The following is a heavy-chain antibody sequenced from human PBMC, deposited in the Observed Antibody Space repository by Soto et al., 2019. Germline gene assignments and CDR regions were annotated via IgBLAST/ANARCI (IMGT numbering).Heavy chain of an antibody. CDR3: VSVRGFVPASVPGS. V-gene: IGHV3-30*03. CDR1: GFAFSSYG. Sequence: QAQLVESGGGVVQPGRSLRLSCAASGFAFSSYGMHWVRQAPGTGLEWVAVISYDGSLQHYADSVKGRFTISRDNSKNMVLLQISMLGVDDTAVYYCVSVRGFVPASVPGSWGQGALVSVYS. J-gene: IGHJ5*02. CDR2: ISYDGSLQ. D-gene: IGHD3-10*01.